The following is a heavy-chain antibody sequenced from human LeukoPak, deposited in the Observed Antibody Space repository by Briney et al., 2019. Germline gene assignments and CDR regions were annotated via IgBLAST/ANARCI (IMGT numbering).Heavy chain of an antibody. CDR3: ARGGALWHYNWFDP. CDR1: GGSISSSSYY. D-gene: IGHD5-18*01. V-gene: IGHV4-39*07. Sequence: SETLSLTCTVSGGSISSSSYYWGWIRQPPGKGLEWIGSIYYSGSTYYNPSLKSRVTISVDTSKNQFSLKLSSVTAADTAVYYCARGGALWHYNWFDPWGQGTLVTVSS. J-gene: IGHJ5*02. CDR2: IYYSGST.